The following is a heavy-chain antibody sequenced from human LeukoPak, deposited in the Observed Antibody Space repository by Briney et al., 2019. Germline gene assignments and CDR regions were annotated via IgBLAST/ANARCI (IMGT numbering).Heavy chain of an antibody. D-gene: IGHD4/OR15-4a*01. CDR3: ARRIDSLATIDS. Sequence: PSETLSLTCTVSGGSISNSDDYYWGWIRQPPGKGLEWIGSICYTGSTYYGPYLKSRIIISVDTSKNQFSLKLTSVTAADTAVYFCARRIDSLATIDSWGQGTLVTVSS. V-gene: IGHV4-39*01. J-gene: IGHJ5*01. CDR2: ICYTGST. CDR1: GGSISNSDDYY.